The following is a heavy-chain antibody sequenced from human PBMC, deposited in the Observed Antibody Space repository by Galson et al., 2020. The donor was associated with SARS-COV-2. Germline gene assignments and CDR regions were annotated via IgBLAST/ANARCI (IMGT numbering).Heavy chain of an antibody. J-gene: IGHJ4*02. CDR1: GFTFSTHW. CDR3: ARVVATLTD. D-gene: IGHD5-12*01. V-gene: IGHV3-74*01. CDR2: INGDGSIT. Sequence: GGSLRLSCAASGFTFSTHWMHWVRQSPGKGLVWVSNINGDGSITRYADSVKGRLTISRDNAKNTLYLQMSSLRAEDTAVYYCARVVATLTDWGQGTLVTVSS.